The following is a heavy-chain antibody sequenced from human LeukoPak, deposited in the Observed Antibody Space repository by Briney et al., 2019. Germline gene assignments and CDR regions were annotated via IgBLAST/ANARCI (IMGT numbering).Heavy chain of an antibody. Sequence: PGGSLRLSCTVSGFTVSSNSMSWVRQAPGKGLEWVSAISGSGGSTYYADSVKGRFTISRDNSKNTLYLQMNSLRAEDTAVYYCAKDRRTSWYIYYYYYMDVWGKGTTVTISS. CDR3: AKDRRTSWYIYYYYYMDV. J-gene: IGHJ6*03. CDR2: ISGSGGST. V-gene: IGHV3-23*01. CDR1: GFTVSSNS. D-gene: IGHD6-13*01.